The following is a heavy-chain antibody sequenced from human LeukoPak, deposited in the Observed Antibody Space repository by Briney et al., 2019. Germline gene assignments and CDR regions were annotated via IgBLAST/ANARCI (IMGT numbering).Heavy chain of an antibody. CDR1: GFTFSIYD. CDR2: IDRGVGST. CDR3: AKKGQADDGGKPD. V-gene: IGHV3-23*01. J-gene: IGHJ4*02. Sequence: GGSLRLSGAASGFTFSIYDLSWVRQAPGKGLECVSAIDRGVGSTYYADSVKGRFTISRDNSKNTLYLQMNNLRVDDTAVYYCAKKGQADDGGKPDWGQGTLVTVSS.